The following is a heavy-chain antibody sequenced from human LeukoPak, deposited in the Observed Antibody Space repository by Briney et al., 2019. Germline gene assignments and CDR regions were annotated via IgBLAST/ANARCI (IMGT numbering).Heavy chain of an antibody. CDR2: ISYDGSNK. CDR3: AKDGTSSGFDY. Sequence: GRSLRLSCAASGFTFSSYGMRWVRQAPGKGLEWLAVISYDGSNKYYADSVKGLFTISRDNTKNTLYLQMNSLRAEDTAVYYCAKDGTSSGFDYWGQGTLVTVSS. CDR1: GFTFSSYG. J-gene: IGHJ4*02. D-gene: IGHD2-2*01. V-gene: IGHV3-30*18.